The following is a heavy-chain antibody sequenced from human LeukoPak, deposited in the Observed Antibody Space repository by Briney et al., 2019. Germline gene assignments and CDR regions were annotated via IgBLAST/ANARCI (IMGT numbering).Heavy chain of an antibody. V-gene: IGHV3-23*01. Sequence: PGGSLRLSCAASKFAFSSYAMSWVRQAPGEGLEWVSAISGGGGNTYYADSVKGRFTISRDNSKNTPYLQMNSLRAEDTAVYYCGKNRYSGSLSPFDIWGQGTMVTVSS. CDR2: ISGGGGNT. CDR1: KFAFSSYA. J-gene: IGHJ3*02. CDR3: GKNRYSGSLSPFDI. D-gene: IGHD1-26*01.